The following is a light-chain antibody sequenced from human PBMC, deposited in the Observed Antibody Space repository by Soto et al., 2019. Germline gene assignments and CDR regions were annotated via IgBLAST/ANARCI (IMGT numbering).Light chain of an antibody. V-gene: IGKV3-15*01. J-gene: IGKJ4*01. Sequence: EIVMTQSPATLSVSPGERATLSCRASHRVSSYLAWYQQKPGQAPRLLIYGASTRATGIPARFSGSGSGTEFTLTISSLQSEDFAVYYCQQYNNWPLTFGAGTKAEIK. CDR2: GAS. CDR3: QQYNNWPLT. CDR1: HRVSSY.